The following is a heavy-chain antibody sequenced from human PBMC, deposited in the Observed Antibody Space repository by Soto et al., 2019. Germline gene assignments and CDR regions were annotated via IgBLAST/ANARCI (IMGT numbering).Heavy chain of an antibody. CDR3: AKQNFAPPDSSGWPFDY. CDR2: THHSGYI. J-gene: IGHJ4*02. D-gene: IGHD6-19*01. V-gene: IGHV4-59*08. Sequence: SETLSLTCTVSSAPITKYYWGWVRQAPGRGLERIGFTHHSGYISYSPSLKSRVTMSVDTSKNQFSLKLSSVTAADTAVYYCAKQNFAPPDSSGWPFDYWGQGTLVTVSS. CDR1: SAPITKYY.